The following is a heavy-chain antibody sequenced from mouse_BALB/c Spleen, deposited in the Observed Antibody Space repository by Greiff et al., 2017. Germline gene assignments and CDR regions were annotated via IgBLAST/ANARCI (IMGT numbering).Heavy chain of an antibody. V-gene: IGHV5-17*02. Sequence: EVKLVESGGGLVQPGGSRKLSCAASGFTFSSFGMHFFLQAPEKGLEWVAYISSGSSTIYYADTVKGRFTISRDNPKNTLFLQMTSLRSEDTAMYYCARSRDGYYGGAMDYWGQGTSVTVSS. CDR2: ISSGSSTI. D-gene: IGHD2-3*01. J-gene: IGHJ4*01. CDR3: ARSRDGYYGGAMDY. CDR1: GFTFSSFG.